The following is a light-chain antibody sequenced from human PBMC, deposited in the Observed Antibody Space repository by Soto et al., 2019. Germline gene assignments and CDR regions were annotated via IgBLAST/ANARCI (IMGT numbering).Light chain of an antibody. Sequence: DIVMTQSPLSLPVTPGEPASISCRSSQSLLQSNDNNYLDWYLQKPGQSPQLLIYLGSNRASGVPDWFSGSGSGKDFKLTISRVAAEDVGVYYCMQAVPNTFTFGHGTKVDFK. CDR1: QSLLQSNDNNY. J-gene: IGKJ3*01. V-gene: IGKV2-28*01. CDR2: LGS. CDR3: MQAVPNTFT.